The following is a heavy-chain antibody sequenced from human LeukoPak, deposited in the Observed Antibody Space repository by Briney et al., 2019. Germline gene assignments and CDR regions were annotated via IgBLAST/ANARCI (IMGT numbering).Heavy chain of an antibody. CDR1: GFTFSSYA. V-gene: IGHV3-23*01. D-gene: IGHD1-26*01. Sequence: PGGSLRLSCAASGFTFSSYAMSWVRQAPGKGLEWVSAISGSGGSTYYADSVKGRFTISRDNSKNTLYLQMNSLRAEDTAFYYCAVGGGTYGRYAHWGQGTLVTVSS. CDR3: AVGGGTYGRYAH. J-gene: IGHJ4*02. CDR2: ISGSGGST.